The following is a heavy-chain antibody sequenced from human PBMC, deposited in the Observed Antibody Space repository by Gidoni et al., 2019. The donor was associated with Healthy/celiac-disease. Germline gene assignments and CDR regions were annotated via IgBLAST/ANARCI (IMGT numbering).Heavy chain of an antibody. Sequence: EVQLLESGGGLVQHGGSLRLSCTASGFTFRSYAMRWVRQAPGKGLEWVASSRGSGGSTYYEDSVKGWFTISRDNSKNTLYLQMNSLRAEDTAVYYCAKDRNWGASGEYFDYWGQGTLVIVSS. CDR1: GFTFRSYA. D-gene: IGHD7-27*01. V-gene: IGHV3-23*01. CDR2: SRGSGGST. CDR3: AKDRNWGASGEYFDY. J-gene: IGHJ4*02.